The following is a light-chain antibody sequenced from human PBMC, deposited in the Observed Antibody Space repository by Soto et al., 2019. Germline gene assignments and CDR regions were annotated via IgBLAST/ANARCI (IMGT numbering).Light chain of an antibody. CDR3: QQSYTTPYT. CDR2: AAS. Sequence: DIQMTQSPSSLSASVGDRVTIPCRASQSISNYLNWYQQKPGKAPKLLIYAASSLQSGVPSRFSGSGSGTDFTLTISSLQPEDFATFYGQQSYTTPYTFGQGTKLEIK. CDR1: QSISNY. J-gene: IGKJ2*01. V-gene: IGKV1-39*01.